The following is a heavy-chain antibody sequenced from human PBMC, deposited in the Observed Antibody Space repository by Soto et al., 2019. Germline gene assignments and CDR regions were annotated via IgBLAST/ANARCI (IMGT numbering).Heavy chain of an antibody. CDR1: GFTFSNFG. J-gene: IGHJ4*02. D-gene: IGHD2-21*02. Sequence: GGSLRLACVASGFTFSNFGLNWVRQAPGKGLEWVSSISSSDKYIYYADSVKGRFTISRDNAKNSLSLQMNSLRADDTAVYYCARVFCRGDCYSPLDYWGQGTLVTVS. V-gene: IGHV3-21*01. CDR2: ISSSDKYI. CDR3: ARVFCRGDCYSPLDY.